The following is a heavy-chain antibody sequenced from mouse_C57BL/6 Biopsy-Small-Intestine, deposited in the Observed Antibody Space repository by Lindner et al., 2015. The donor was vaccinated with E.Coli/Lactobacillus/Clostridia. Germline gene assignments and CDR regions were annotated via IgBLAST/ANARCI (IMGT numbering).Heavy chain of an antibody. Sequence: VQLQESGAELARPGASVKMSCKASGYTFTSYTMHWVKQRPGQGLEWIGYINPSSGYTKYNQKFKDKATLTADKSSSTAYIQLSSLTSEDSAVYYCARVCYGNYFDYWGQGTTLTVSS. CDR2: INPSSGYT. J-gene: IGHJ2*01. CDR1: GYTFTSYT. CDR3: ARVCYGNYFDY. V-gene: IGHV1-4*01. D-gene: IGHD2-1*01.